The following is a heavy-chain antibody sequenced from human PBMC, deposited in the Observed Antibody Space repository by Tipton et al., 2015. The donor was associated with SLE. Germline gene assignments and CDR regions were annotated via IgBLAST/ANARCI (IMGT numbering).Heavy chain of an antibody. CDR2: ISSSGSTI. D-gene: IGHD3-22*01. CDR3: ASSRGSSGDYYYYMDV. CDR1: GFTFSSYE. Sequence: GSLRLSCAASGFTFSSYEMNWVRQAPGKGLEWVSYISSSGSTIYYADSVKGRFTISRDNAKNSLYLQMNSLRAEDTAVYYCASSRGSSGDYYYYMDVWGKGTTVTVSS. V-gene: IGHV3-48*03. J-gene: IGHJ6*03.